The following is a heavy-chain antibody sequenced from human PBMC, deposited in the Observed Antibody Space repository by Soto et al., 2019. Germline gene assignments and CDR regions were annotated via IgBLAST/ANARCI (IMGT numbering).Heavy chain of an antibody. CDR2: IYYTGYT. J-gene: IGHJ4*01. CDR1: GGSISGSSTSY. V-gene: IGHV4-39*01. Sequence: SETLSLTCTVSGGSISGSSTSYWGWIRQPPGKGLEWIGSIYYTGYTYYSPSLKSRVIISVDTSKNQFSLKLNSVTATDTAVYYCAITTISGVPSEYWGHGTLVTVSS. CDR3: AITTISGVPSEY. D-gene: IGHD3-3*01.